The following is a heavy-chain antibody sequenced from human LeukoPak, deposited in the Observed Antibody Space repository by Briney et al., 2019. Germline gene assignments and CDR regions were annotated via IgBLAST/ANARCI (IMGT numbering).Heavy chain of an antibody. CDR1: GGSISSSSYY. CDR3: ARALMVRGVTTPFDY. CDR2: IYHSGST. V-gene: IGHV4-39*07. J-gene: IGHJ4*02. D-gene: IGHD3-10*01. Sequence: SETLSLTCTVSGGSISSSSYYWGWIRQPPGKGLEWIGSIYHSGSTYYNPSLKSRVTISVDTSKNQFSLKLSSVTAADTAVYYCARALMVRGVTTPFDYWGQGTLVTVSS.